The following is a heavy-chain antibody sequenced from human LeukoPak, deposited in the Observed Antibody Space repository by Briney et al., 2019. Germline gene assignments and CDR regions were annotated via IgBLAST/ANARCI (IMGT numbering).Heavy chain of an antibody. V-gene: IGHV3-15*07. CDR1: GFAFTNAW. Sequence: GGSLRLSRAASGFAFTNAWMNWVRQAPGKGLEWVGRIKSKTDGGTADYAAPVKGRFTISRDDSKSTLYLQMNSLKTEDTAVYYCTTADSSGRFLIDYWGQGTLVTVSS. J-gene: IGHJ4*02. CDR2: IKSKTDGGTA. CDR3: TTADSSGRFLIDY. D-gene: IGHD3-22*01.